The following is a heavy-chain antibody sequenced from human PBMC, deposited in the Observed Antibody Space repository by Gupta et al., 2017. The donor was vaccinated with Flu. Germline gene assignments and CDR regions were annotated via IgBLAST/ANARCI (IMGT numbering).Heavy chain of an antibody. D-gene: IGHD6-13*01. J-gene: IGHJ4*02. Sequence: QVHLVESGGGVIQPGRSLRLSGAASGSSFSKYALHWLRQAPGKGLEWVAIISYDGSNKYDAGSVQGRFTISRDNSNNTLYLKMNSLRAEDTAVYFCAKDYSSSWYSDYFDYWGQGTLVTVSS. CDR2: ISYDGSNK. CDR1: GSSFSKYA. V-gene: IGHV3-30*04. CDR3: AKDYSSSWYSDYFDY.